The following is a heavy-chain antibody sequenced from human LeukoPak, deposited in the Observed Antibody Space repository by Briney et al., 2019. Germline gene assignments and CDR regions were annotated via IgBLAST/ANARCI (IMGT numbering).Heavy chain of an antibody. D-gene: IGHD6-19*01. V-gene: IGHV1-18*01. CDR2: ISAYNGNT. CDR1: GYTFTSYG. Sequence: AASVKVSCKASGYTFTSYGISWVRQAPGQGLEWMGWISAYNGNTNYAQKLQGRVTMTTDTSTSTAYMELRSLRSDDTAVYYCARDQWLGEPYYYYYGMDVWGQGTTVTVSS. CDR3: ARDQWLGEPYYYYYGMDV. J-gene: IGHJ6*02.